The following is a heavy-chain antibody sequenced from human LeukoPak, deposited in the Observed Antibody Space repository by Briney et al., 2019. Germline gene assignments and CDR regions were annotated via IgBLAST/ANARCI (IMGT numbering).Heavy chain of an antibody. CDR1: GYTFTGYY. CDR2: INPNSGGT. Sequence: ASVKVSCKASGYTFTGYYMHWVRQAPGQGLEWMGWINPNSGGTNYAQKLQGRVTMTTDTSTSTAYMELRSLRSDDTAVYYCARDGAQGYCSSTSCYTLPPGPSYGMDVWGQGTTVTVSS. CDR3: ARDGAQGYCSSTSCYTLPPGPSYGMDV. V-gene: IGHV1-2*02. D-gene: IGHD2-2*02. J-gene: IGHJ6*02.